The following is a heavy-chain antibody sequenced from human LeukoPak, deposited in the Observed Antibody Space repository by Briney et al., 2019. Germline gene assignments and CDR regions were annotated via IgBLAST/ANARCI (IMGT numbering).Heavy chain of an antibody. D-gene: IGHD3-9*01. Sequence: SETLSLTCTVSGGSISSYYWIWIRQPPGKGLEWIGDIYYSGSTNYNPSLKSRVTISVDTSKNQFSLKLSSVTAADTAVYYCASSAYDILTGYYTFFDYWGQGTLVTVSS. CDR3: ASSAYDILTGYYTFFDY. J-gene: IGHJ4*02. V-gene: IGHV4-59*01. CDR1: GGSISSYY. CDR2: IYYSGST.